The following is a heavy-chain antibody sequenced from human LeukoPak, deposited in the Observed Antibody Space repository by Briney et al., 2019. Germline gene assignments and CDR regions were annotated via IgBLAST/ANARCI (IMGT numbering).Heavy chain of an antibody. Sequence: SVKVSCKAAGFTFTSSAVQWVRQARGQRLEWIGWIVVGSGNTNYAQKFQERVTITRDMSTSTAYMELSSLRSEDTAVYYCVGSSGYSPFPDYWGQGTLVTVSS. D-gene: IGHD3-22*01. CDR1: GFTFTSSA. CDR2: IVVGSGNT. V-gene: IGHV1-58*01. CDR3: VGSSGYSPFPDY. J-gene: IGHJ4*02.